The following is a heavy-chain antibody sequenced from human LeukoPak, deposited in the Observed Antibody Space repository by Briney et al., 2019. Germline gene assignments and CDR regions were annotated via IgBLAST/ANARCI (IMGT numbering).Heavy chain of an antibody. J-gene: IGHJ4*02. D-gene: IGHD5-24*01. Sequence: GGSLRLSCVASGFPFSSYWMTWVRQAPGQGLVWVANIKQDGSKKSYVDSVKGRFTISRDNAKNSLYLQMNSLRAEDTAIYYCTRVGYIDEGIDYWGQGTLVTVSS. CDR3: TRVGYIDEGIDY. CDR1: GFPFSSYW. V-gene: IGHV3-7*04. CDR2: IKQDGSKK.